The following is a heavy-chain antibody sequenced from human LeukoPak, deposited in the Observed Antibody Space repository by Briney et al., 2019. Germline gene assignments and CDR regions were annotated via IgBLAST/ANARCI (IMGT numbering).Heavy chain of an antibody. J-gene: IGHJ4*02. CDR1: GGSISSYY. V-gene: IGHV4-59*01. D-gene: IGHD5/OR15-5a*01. CDR2: IYYSGST. CDR3: ARALSYFDY. Sequence: SETLSLTCTVSGGSISSYYWSWIRQPPGKGLEWIGYIYYSGSTNYNPSLKSRVTISVDTSKNQFSLKLSSVTAADTAVYYCARALSYFDYWGQGTLVTVSS.